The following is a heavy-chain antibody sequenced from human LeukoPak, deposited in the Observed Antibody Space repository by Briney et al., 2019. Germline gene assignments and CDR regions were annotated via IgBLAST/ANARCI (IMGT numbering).Heavy chain of an antibody. CDR3: AKRPIFGELLYYFDY. Sequence: GGPLRLSCAASGFTFSDYYMSWIRQAPGKELEWVSYISSSDTYTNYADSVKGRFTISRDNSKNTLYLQMNSLRAEDTAIYYCAKRPIFGELLYYFDYWGQGTLVTVSS. V-gene: IGHV3-11*03. CDR2: ISSSDTYT. J-gene: IGHJ4*02. CDR1: GFTFSDYY. D-gene: IGHD3-10*01.